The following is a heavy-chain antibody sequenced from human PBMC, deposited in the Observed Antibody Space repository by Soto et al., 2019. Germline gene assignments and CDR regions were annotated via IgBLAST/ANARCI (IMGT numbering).Heavy chain of an antibody. CDR3: ARITIFGVVTIYGMDV. CDR2: IYFGDSNV. CDR1: GDKFSTYW. Sequence: SGESLKISCQASGDKFSTYWIGWVRQMPGKGLEWMGIIYFGDSNVRYSPSFQGQVTISADKSNNTAYLQWSSLKASDTAMYYCARITIFGVVTIYGMDVWGQGTTVTVSS. D-gene: IGHD3-3*01. J-gene: IGHJ6*02. V-gene: IGHV5-51*01.